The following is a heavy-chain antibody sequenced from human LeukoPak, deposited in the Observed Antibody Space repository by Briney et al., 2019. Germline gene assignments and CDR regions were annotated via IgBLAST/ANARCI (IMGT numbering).Heavy chain of an antibody. Sequence: SETLSLTCTVSDYSISSGYGYYWGWIRQPPGKGLEWIGSIYYSGSTYYNPSLKSRVTISVDTSKNQFSLKLSSVTAADTAVYYCARAVPQKNYDILTGYYSPRRYYFDYWGQGTLVTVSS. D-gene: IGHD3-9*01. CDR1: DYSISSGYGYY. CDR2: IYYSGST. J-gene: IGHJ4*02. V-gene: IGHV4-39*07. CDR3: ARAVPQKNYDILTGYYSPRRYYFDY.